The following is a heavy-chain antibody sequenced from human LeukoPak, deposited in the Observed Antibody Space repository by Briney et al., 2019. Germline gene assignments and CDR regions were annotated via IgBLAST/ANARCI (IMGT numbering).Heavy chain of an antibody. Sequence: AGGSLRLSCAASGFTFSSYAMSWVRQAPGKGLEWVSAISGSGGSTYYADSVKGRFTISRDNAKNSLYLQMNSLRAEDTALYHCARGPGNYYGSGSPFDYWGQGTLVTVSS. CDR2: ISGSGGST. J-gene: IGHJ4*02. CDR3: ARGPGNYYGSGSPFDY. D-gene: IGHD3-10*01. V-gene: IGHV3-23*01. CDR1: GFTFSSYA.